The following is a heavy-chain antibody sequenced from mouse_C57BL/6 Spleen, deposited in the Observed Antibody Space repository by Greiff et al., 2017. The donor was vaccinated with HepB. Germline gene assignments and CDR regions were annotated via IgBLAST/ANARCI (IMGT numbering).Heavy chain of an antibody. D-gene: IGHD1-1*01. V-gene: IGHV1-64*01. CDR1: GYTFTRYW. CDR3: AREAHDCGRSFAMDY. Sequence: VQLQPPGAELVQPGASVKLSCTASGYTFTRYWMHWVQQRPGQGLEWIGLIHPNRGSTNYHEKFKSKATLTVDKSSSTAYMKLSSLTSEDAAVYYCAREAHDCGRSFAMDYWGKGTTVTAST. CDR2: IHPNRGST. J-gene: IGHJ4*01.